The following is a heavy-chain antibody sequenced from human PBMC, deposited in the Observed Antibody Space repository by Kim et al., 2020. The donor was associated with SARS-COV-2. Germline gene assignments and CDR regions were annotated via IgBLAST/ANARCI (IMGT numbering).Heavy chain of an antibody. J-gene: IGHJ6*02. D-gene: IGHD6-6*01. V-gene: IGHV1-58*01. CDR1: GFTFTSSA. CDR2: IVVGSGNT. Sequence: SVKVSCKASGFTFTSSAVQWVRQARGQRLEWIGWIVVGSGNTNYAQKFQERVTITRDMSTSTAYMELSSLRSEDTAVYYCAADAAARQGIPFSIAYYYYGMDVWGQGTTVTVSS. CDR3: AADAAARQGIPFSIAYYYYGMDV.